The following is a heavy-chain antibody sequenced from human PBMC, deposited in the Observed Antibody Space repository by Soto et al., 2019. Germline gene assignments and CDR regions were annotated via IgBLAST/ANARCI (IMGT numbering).Heavy chain of an antibody. CDR1: GGSFSGYY. D-gene: IGHD3-10*01. J-gene: IGHJ6*02. CDR3: ARVSGIYYYRMDV. V-gene: IGHV4-34*01. Sequence: SETLSLTCAVYGGSFSGYYWSWIRQPPGKGLEWIGEINHSGSTNYNPSLKSRVTISVDTSKNQVSLKLSSVTAADTAVYYCARVSGIYYYRMDVWGQGTTVT. CDR2: INHSGST.